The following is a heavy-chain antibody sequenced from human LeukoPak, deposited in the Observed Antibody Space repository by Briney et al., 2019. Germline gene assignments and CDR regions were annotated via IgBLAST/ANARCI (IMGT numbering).Heavy chain of an antibody. CDR3: TSSYGVSPQNY. CDR1: GFIFSNAW. V-gene: IGHV3-15*01. Sequence: GGSLRLSCAVSGFIFSNAWMSWVRQAPGKGLEWVGRIKSQTAGGTTDYAAPVKGRFTISRDDSKNTLYLQMNSLKTEDTAVYYCTSSYGVSPQNYWGQGTLVTVSS. D-gene: IGHD5-18*01. CDR2: IKSQTAGGTT. J-gene: IGHJ4*02.